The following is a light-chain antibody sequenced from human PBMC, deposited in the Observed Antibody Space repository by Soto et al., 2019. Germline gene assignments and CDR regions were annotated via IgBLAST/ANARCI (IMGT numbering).Light chain of an antibody. CDR2: STN. CDR3: AAWDDSLNGPGV. CDR1: SSNIGSNT. Sequence: QSVLTQPPSASGTPGQRVTISCSGSSSNIGSNTVSWYQQLPGTAPKLLIYSTNQRPSGVPDRFSGSKSGTSASLAISGLQSEEEADYYCAAWDDSLNGPGVFGGGTQLTVL. V-gene: IGLV1-44*01. J-gene: IGLJ2*01.